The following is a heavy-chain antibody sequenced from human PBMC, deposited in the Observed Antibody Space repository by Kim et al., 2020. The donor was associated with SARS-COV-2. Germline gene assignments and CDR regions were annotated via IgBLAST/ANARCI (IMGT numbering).Heavy chain of an antibody. D-gene: IGHD5-12*01. Sequence: GGSLRLSCAASGFTFSSYGMHWVRQAPGKGLEWVAVIWYDGSNKYYADSVKGRFTISRDNSKNTLYLQMNSLRAEDTAVYYCARGDSGYDRLLSTWGRYYYYYGMDVWGQGTTVTVSS. CDR1: GFTFSSYG. J-gene: IGHJ6*02. CDR3: ARGDSGYDRLLSTWGRYYYYYGMDV. V-gene: IGHV3-33*01. CDR2: IWYDGSNK.